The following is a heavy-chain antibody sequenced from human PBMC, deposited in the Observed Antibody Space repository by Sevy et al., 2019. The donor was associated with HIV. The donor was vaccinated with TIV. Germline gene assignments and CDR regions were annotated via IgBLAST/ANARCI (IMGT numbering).Heavy chain of an antibody. J-gene: IGHJ4*02. CDR1: TFTFSDYY. CDR2: ISSGGSNK. D-gene: IGHD5-18*01. Sequence: GGSLRLSCAASTFTFSDYYMTWIRQAPGKGLEWVSQISSGGSNKYYADSVKGRFTISRDNAKNSLYLQMNSLRVEDTALYYCARVRYNYGSYYFDYWGQGTLVTVSS. V-gene: IGHV3-11*01. CDR3: ARVRYNYGSYYFDY.